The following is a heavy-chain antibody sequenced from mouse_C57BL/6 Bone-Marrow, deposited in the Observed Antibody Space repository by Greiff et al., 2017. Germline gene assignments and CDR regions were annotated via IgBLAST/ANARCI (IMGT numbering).Heavy chain of an antibody. CDR1: GYSFTDYN. D-gene: IGHD2-4*01. Sequence: VQLQQSGPELVKPGASVTISCKASGYSFTDYNMNWVKQSTGKSLEWIGVINPNYGTTSYNQKFKGKATLTVDQSSSTAYMQLNSLTSEDSAVYWCARCYYYDYANDYWGQGTAVTVSS. J-gene: IGHJ4*01. V-gene: IGHV1-39*01. CDR2: INPNYGTT. CDR3: ARCYYYDYANDY.